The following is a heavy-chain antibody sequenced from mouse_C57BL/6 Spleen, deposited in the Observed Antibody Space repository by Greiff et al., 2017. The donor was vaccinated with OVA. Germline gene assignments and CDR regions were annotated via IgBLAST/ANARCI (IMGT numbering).Heavy chain of an antibody. D-gene: IGHD2-5*01. Sequence: QVQLQQPGAELVKPGASVKMSCKASGYTFTSYWITWVKPRPGQGLEWIGDIYPGSGSTNYNEKFKSQATMTVDTSSSTLYMQLSSLTSEAYEVDYCGSKILPYWYFDVWGTGTTVTVSA. J-gene: IGHJ1*03. CDR3: GSKILPYWYFDV. CDR1: GYTFTSYW. V-gene: IGHV1-55*01. CDR2: IYPGSGST.